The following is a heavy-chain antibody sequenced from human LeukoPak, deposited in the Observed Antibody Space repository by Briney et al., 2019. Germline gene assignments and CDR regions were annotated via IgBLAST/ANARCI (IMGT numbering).Heavy chain of an antibody. V-gene: IGHV4-30-2*01. J-gene: IGHJ4*02. CDR1: GGSISSGGYS. CDR3: ARDRQDGYRIFDY. CDR2: IYHSGST. D-gene: IGHD5-24*01. Sequence: SETLSLTCAVSGGSISSGGYSWSWIRQPPGKGLEWIGYIYHSGSTYCNPSLKSRVTISVDRSKNQFSLKLSSVTAADTAVYYCARDRQDGYRIFDYWGQGTLVTVSS.